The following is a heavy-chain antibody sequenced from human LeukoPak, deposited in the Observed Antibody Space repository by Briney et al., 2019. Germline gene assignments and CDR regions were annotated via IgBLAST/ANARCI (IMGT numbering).Heavy chain of an antibody. J-gene: IGHJ5*02. V-gene: IGHV4-59*01. CDR3: ARQYTYASNWFDP. Sequence: SENLSLTCTVSGGSIGSYYWSWIRQPPGKGLEWIGYIYNTGTTKYNPSLKSRVTILVDTSKNQFSLKLTSVTAADTAVYYCARQYTYASNWFDPWGRGTLVTVSS. CDR1: GGSIGSYY. D-gene: IGHD5-18*01. CDR2: IYNTGTT.